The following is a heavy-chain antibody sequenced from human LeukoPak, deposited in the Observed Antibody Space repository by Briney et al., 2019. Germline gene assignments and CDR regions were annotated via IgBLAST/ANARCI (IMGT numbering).Heavy chain of an antibody. V-gene: IGHV4-34*01. CDR2: INHGGST. Sequence: SETLSLTCAVYGGSFSGYYWSWIRQPPGKGLEWIGEINHGGSTNYNPSLKSRVTISVDTSKNQFSLKLSSVTAADTAVYYCAREGSSTSCYKYWGQGTLVTVSS. CDR3: AREGSSTSCYKY. CDR1: GGSFSGYY. D-gene: IGHD2-2*02. J-gene: IGHJ4*02.